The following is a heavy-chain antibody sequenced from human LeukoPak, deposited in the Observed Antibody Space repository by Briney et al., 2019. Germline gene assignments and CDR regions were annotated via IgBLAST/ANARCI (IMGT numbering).Heavy chain of an antibody. CDR3: ARVQQHDKFDY. CDR2: ISFDGVNT. J-gene: IGHJ4*02. D-gene: IGHD1/OR15-1a*01. V-gene: IGHV3-30*04. CDR1: GFTFSTYA. Sequence: GGSLRLSCAASGFTFSTYAIHWVRQAPGKGLEWVAVISFDGVNTFYADSVKGRFTISRDNARNSLYLQMNSLRAEDTALYYCARVQQHDKFDYWGQGALVTVSS.